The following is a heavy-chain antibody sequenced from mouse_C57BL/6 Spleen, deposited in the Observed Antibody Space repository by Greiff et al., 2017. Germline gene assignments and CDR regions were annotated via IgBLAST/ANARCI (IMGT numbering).Heavy chain of an antibody. CDR1: G. J-gene: IGHJ4*01. V-gene: IGHV5-17*01. CDR2: ISSGSSTI. CDR3: ARGYYDYLYAMDY. D-gene: IGHD2-4*01. Sequence: EVQRVESGGGLVKPGGSLKLSCAASGMHWVRQAPEKGLEWVAYISSGSSTIYYADTVKGRFTISRDNAKNTLFLQMTSLMSEDTAMYYCARGYYDYLYAMDYWGQGTSVTVSS.